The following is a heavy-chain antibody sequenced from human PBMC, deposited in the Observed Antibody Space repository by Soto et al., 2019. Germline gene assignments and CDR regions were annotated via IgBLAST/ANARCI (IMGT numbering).Heavy chain of an antibody. Sequence: SETLSVTCAVSGYSISSSNWWGWIRQPPGKGLEWIGYIYYSGTTYYNPSLKSRVTMPVDTSKNQFSLKLTSVTAVDTAVYYCARREIQGPIDYWGQGTLVT. D-gene: IGHD1-26*01. CDR3: ARREIQGPIDY. CDR2: IYYSGTT. J-gene: IGHJ4*02. CDR1: GYSISSSNW. V-gene: IGHV4-28*01.